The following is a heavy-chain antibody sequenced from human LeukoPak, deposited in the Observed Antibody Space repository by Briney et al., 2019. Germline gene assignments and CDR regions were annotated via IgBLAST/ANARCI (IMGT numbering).Heavy chain of an antibody. CDR1: GGSFSGYY. CDR3: ARVSGYDWESFYDY. CDR2: INHSGST. Sequence: SETLSLTCAVYGGSFSGYYWSWIRQPPGKGLEWIGEINHSGSTNSNPSLKSRVTISVDTSKNQFSLKLSFVTAADTAMYYCARVSGYDWESFYDYWGQGSLVTVSS. V-gene: IGHV4-34*01. D-gene: IGHD5-12*01. J-gene: IGHJ4*02.